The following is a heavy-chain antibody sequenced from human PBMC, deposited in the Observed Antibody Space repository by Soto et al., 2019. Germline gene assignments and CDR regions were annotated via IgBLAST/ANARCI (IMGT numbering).Heavy chain of an antibody. Sequence: QVQLVQSGAEVKKPGSSVKVSCKASGGTFSSYAISWVRQAPGQGLEWMGGISPIFGTANYAQKFQGRVTITADESTSTAYMELSSLRSEDTAVYYCARGTIYDFWSGYPKEYFQHWGQGTLVTVSS. CDR3: ARGTIYDFWSGYPKEYFQH. CDR2: ISPIFGTA. J-gene: IGHJ1*01. CDR1: GGTFSSYA. V-gene: IGHV1-69*12. D-gene: IGHD3-3*01.